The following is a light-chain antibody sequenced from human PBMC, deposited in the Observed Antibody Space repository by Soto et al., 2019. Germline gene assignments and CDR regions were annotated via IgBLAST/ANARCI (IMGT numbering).Light chain of an antibody. CDR1: SSDVGTYNY. CDR3: SSYTSSKSWI. Sequence: QSALTQPASVSGSPGQSITISCTGTSSDVGTYNYVSWYQQHPGEAPKLIIYDVSNRPSGVSNRFSGSKSGNTASLTISGLQAEDEADYYCSSYTSSKSWIFGGGTKLTVL. V-gene: IGLV2-14*01. J-gene: IGLJ3*02. CDR2: DVS.